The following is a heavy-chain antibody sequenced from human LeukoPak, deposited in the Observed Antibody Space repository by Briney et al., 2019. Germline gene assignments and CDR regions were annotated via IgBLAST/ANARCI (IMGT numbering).Heavy chain of an antibody. Sequence: ASVKVSCKVSGYTLTELSMHWVRQAPGKGLEWMGGFDPEDGETIYAQKFQGRVTMTEDTSTDTAYMELSSLRSEDTAVYYCATGGVYGGYFAYWGQGTLVTVSS. D-gene: IGHD4-23*01. V-gene: IGHV1-24*01. CDR3: ATGGVYGGYFAY. J-gene: IGHJ4*02. CDR1: GYTLTELS. CDR2: FDPEDGET.